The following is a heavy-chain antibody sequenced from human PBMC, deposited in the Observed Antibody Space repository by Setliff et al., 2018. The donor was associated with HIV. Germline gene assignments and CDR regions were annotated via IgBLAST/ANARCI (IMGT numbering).Heavy chain of an antibody. D-gene: IGHD4-17*01. CDR2: INTNTGNP. V-gene: IGHV7-4-1*02. J-gene: IGHJ4*02. CDR1: GYSFTTYA. CDR3: AREIYD. Sequence: GASVKVSCKASGYSFTTYAMNWVRQAPGQGLEWMGWINTNTGNPTYAQGFTGRFVFSLDTSVNTAFLQINSLKADDTALYYCAREIYDWGQGTLVTVSS.